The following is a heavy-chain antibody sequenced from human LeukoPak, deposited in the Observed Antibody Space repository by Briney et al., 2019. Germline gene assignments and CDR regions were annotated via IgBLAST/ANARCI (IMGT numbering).Heavy chain of an antibody. J-gene: IGHJ6*02. CDR1: GGSISSYY. CDR3: ASVYSSSSRVSYGMDV. D-gene: IGHD6-6*01. CDR2: IYYSGST. V-gene: IGHV4-59*08. Sequence: SETLSLTCTVSGGSISSYYWSWIRQPPGKGLEWIGYIYYSGSTYHNPSLKSRVTISVDTSKNQFSLKLSSVTAADTAVYYCASVYSSSSRVSYGMDVWGQGTTVTVSS.